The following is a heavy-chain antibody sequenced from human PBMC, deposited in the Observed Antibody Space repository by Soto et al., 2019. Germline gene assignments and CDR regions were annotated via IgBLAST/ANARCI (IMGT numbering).Heavy chain of an antibody. CDR2: ISGSGGST. CDR3: AKGPRGGSYEIHFDY. D-gene: IGHD1-26*01. Sequence: GGSLRLSCAASGFTFSSYAMSWVRQASGKGLEWVSAISGSGGSTYYADSVKGRFTISRDNSKNTLYLQMNSLRAEDTAVYYCAKGPRGGSYEIHFDYWGQGTLVTVSS. J-gene: IGHJ4*02. V-gene: IGHV3-23*01. CDR1: GFTFSSYA.